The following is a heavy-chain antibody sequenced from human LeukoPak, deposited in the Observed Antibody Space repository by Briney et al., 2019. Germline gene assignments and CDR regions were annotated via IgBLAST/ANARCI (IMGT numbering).Heavy chain of an antibody. CDR2: IRSKAYGGTT. D-gene: IGHD5-12*01. J-gene: IGHJ4*02. CDR1: GFTFGDYA. CDR3: TRVGYSGYVGYFDY. Sequence: GGSLRLSCTASGFTFGDYAMSWVRQAPGKGLEWVGFIRSKAYGGTTEYGASVKGRFTISRDDSKSIAYLQMNSLKTEDTAVYYCTRVGYSGYVGYFDYWGQGTLVTVSS. V-gene: IGHV3-49*04.